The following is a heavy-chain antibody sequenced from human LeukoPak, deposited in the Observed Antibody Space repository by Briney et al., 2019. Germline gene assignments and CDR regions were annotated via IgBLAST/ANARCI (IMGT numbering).Heavy chain of an antibody. CDR2: INPSGGST. Sequence: ASVKVFCKASGYTFTSYYMHWVRQAPGQGLEWMGIINPSGGSTSYAQKFQGRVTMTRDTSTSTVYMELSSLRSEDTAVYYCARAKNARDPTVSYGMDVWGQGTTVTVSS. V-gene: IGHV1-46*01. D-gene: IGHD4-17*01. CDR1: GYTFTSYY. J-gene: IGHJ6*02. CDR3: ARAKNARDPTVSYGMDV.